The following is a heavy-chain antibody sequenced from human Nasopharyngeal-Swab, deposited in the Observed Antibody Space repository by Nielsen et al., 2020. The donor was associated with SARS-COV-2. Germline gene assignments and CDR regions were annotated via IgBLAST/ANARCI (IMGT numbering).Heavy chain of an antibody. CDR1: GFTFSSYA. Sequence: GGSLRLSCAASGFTFSSYALSWVRQAPGKGLEWVSAISGSGGSTYYAASVKGRFTISRDNSKNTLYLQMNSLRAEDTAVYYCAKGLGQQLVNWFDPWGQGTLVTVSS. J-gene: IGHJ5*02. V-gene: IGHV3-23*01. CDR2: ISGSGGST. CDR3: AKGLGQQLVNWFDP. D-gene: IGHD6-13*01.